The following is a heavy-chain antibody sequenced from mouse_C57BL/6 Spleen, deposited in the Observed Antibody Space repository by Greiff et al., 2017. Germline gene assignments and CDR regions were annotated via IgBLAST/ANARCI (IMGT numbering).Heavy chain of an antibody. J-gene: IGHJ4*01. V-gene: IGHV1-4*01. D-gene: IGHD2-1*01. CDR1: GYTFTSYT. CDR2: INPSSGYT. CDR3: AREEIYYGNLYAMDY. Sequence: QVQLKQSGAELARPGASVKMSCKASGYTFTSYTMHWVKQRPGQGLEWIGYINPSSGYTKYNQKFKDKATLTADKSSSTAYMQLSSLTSEDSAVYYCAREEIYYGNLYAMDYWGQGTSVTVSS.